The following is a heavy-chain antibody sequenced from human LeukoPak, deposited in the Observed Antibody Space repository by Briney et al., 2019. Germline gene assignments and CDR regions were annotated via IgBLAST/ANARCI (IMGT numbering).Heavy chain of an antibody. CDR2: ISGGGETT. J-gene: IGHJ4*02. CDR1: GFTFNNYA. V-gene: IGHV3-23*01. Sequence: PGGSLRLSSAASGFTFNNYAMNWVRHAPGKGLEWCSCISGGGETTYYADSARGRFTSARDNSQNTLYLQMNSLRAEDTAVYYCARGYADYVGYFFFDYWGQGTLVTVSS. D-gene: IGHD4-17*01. CDR3: ARGYADYVGYFFFDY.